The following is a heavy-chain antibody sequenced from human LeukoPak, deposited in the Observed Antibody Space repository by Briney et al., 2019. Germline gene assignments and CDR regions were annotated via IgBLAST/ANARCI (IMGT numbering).Heavy chain of an antibody. D-gene: IGHD6-19*01. V-gene: IGHV3-30*18. J-gene: IGHJ4*02. Sequence: GGSLRLSCAASEFTFSSHGMHWVRQAPGKGLEWVAVISYDGSNKYYADSVKGRFTISRDNSKNTLYLQMNSLRAEDTAVYHCAKDGRSYSSGWPPSDYWGQGALVTVSS. CDR3: AKDGRSYSSGWPPSDY. CDR2: ISYDGSNK. CDR1: EFTFSSHG.